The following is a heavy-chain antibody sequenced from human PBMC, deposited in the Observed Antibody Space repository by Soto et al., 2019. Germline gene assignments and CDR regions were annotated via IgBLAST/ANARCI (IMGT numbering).Heavy chain of an antibody. V-gene: IGHV3-33*01. CDR2: IWYDGSNK. CDR3: ARLGLGYSSSWYRENYYYYGMDV. Sequence: GGSLRLSCAASGFTFSSYGMHWVRQAPGKGLEREAVIWYDGSNKYYADSVKGRFTISRDNSKNTLYLQMNSLRAEDTAVYYCARLGLGYSSSWYRENYYYYGMDVWGQGTTVTVSS. D-gene: IGHD6-13*01. J-gene: IGHJ6*02. CDR1: GFTFSSYG.